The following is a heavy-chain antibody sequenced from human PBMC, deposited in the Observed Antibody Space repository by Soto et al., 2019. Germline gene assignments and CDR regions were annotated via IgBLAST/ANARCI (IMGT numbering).Heavy chain of an antibody. J-gene: IGHJ6*02. D-gene: IGHD3-3*01. CDR2: ILYDGSNK. Sequence: GGSLRLSCAASGFTFSSYGMHWVRQAPGKGLEWVAVILYDGSNKYYADSVKGRFTISRDNSKNTLYLRMNRLRAEDTAVYYCAKGGDDFWSGYQIYYYYGMDVWGQGTTVTVSS. CDR1: GFTFSSYG. V-gene: IGHV3-30*18. CDR3: AKGGDDFWSGYQIYYYYGMDV.